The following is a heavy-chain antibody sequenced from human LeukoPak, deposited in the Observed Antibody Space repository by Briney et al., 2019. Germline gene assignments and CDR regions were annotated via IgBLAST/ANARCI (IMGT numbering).Heavy chain of an antibody. V-gene: IGHV3-72*01. CDR2: TRDKLQSYTT. D-gene: IGHD3-22*01. CDR1: GFTFSDHY. CDR3: ARKKSSGNDAFDI. Sequence: GGSLRLSCAASGFTFSDHYMDWVRQAPGKGLEWVGRTRDKLQSYTTEYAASVKGRFTISRDDSKNSLYLHMNSLKVEDTAVYYCARKKSSGNDAFDIWGLGTMVTVSS. J-gene: IGHJ3*02.